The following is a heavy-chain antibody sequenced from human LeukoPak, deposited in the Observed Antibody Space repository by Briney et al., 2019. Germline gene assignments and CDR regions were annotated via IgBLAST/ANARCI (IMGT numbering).Heavy chain of an antibody. V-gene: IGHV3-33*01. D-gene: IGHD3-16*01. Sequence: GGSLRLSCAASGSTFSNYGVHWVRQAPGKGLEWVAAIWYDGSNKYYADSVKGRFTISRDNSNNTLYLQMNSLRAEDTAVYYCARVPPLAAYYYYGIDVWGQGTTVTVSS. CDR2: IWYDGSNK. CDR3: ARVPPLAAYYYYGIDV. J-gene: IGHJ6*02. CDR1: GSTFSNYG.